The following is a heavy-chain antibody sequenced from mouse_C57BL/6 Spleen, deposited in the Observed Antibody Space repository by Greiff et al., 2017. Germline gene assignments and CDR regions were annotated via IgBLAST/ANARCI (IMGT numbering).Heavy chain of an antibody. CDR1: GYAFSSYW. Sequence: LKQSGASVKISCKASGYAFSSYWMNWVKQRPGKGLEWIGQIYPGDGDTNYNGKFKGKATLTADKSSSTAYMQLSSLTSEDSAVYFSAKGGTGYFDYWGQGTTLTVSS. D-gene: IGHD2-14*01. V-gene: IGHV1-80*01. CDR2: IYPGDGDT. CDR3: AKGGTGYFDY. J-gene: IGHJ2*01.